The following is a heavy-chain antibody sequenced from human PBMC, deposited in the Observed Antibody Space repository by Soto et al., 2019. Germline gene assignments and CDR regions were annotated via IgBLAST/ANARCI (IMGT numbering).Heavy chain of an antibody. CDR1: GFPVSSNY. CDR2: IYSGGDT. D-gene: IGHD2-2*01. V-gene: IGHV3-66*01. Sequence: PGGSLRLSCAASGFPVSSNYMNWVRQAPGKGLEWVSVIYSGGDTYYADSVKGRFTISRDNSKNTLYLQMNSLRAEDTAVYYCAREITYCSRTSCYVNGMDVWGQGTTVTVSS. J-gene: IGHJ6*02. CDR3: AREITYCSRTSCYVNGMDV.